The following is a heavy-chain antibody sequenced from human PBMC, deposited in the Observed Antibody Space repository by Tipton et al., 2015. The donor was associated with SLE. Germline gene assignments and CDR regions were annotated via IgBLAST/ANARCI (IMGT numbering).Heavy chain of an antibody. V-gene: IGHV3-23*01. CDR3: ANTPVLLWFGELLSGDFDY. D-gene: IGHD3-10*01. CDR2: ISGSGGST. J-gene: IGHJ4*02. CDR1: GFTFSSYA. Sequence: SLRLSCAASGFTFSSYAMSWVRQAPGKGLEWVSAISGSGGSTYYADSVKGRFTISRDNSKNTLYLQMNSLRAEDTAVYYCANTPVLLWFGELLSGDFDYWGQGTLVTVSS.